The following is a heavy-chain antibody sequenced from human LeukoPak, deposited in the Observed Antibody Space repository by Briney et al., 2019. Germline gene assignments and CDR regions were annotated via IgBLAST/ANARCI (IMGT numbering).Heavy chain of an antibody. D-gene: IGHD3-10*01. J-gene: IGHJ5*02. CDR1: GVSITSDDYY. V-gene: IGHV4-39*01. CDR3: ARAGSQTSNLNWFDP. Sequence: PSETLSLTCTVSGVSITSDDYYWGWIRQPPGKGLEWIGSIYYSAATYYNPSLKSRVTISVAPYKNQFSQKMTSVTAADTAVYYCARAGSQTSNLNWFDPWGQGTLVTVSS. CDR2: IYYSAAT.